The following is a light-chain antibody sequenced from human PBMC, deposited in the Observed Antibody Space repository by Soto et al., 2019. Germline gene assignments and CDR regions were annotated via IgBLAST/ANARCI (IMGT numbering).Light chain of an antibody. J-gene: IGKJ1*01. V-gene: IGKV1-39*01. CDR3: QQCYNNPS. CDR1: QSINSY. CDR2: AAS. Sequence: DIPMTQSPSSLSASVGDRVIITCRASQSINSYLNWYQQQPGKDPKLLIYAASRLQGGVPSRFSGSGSGTDITLTISSLQPEELGTYYCQQCYNNPSFGQGTKVVIK.